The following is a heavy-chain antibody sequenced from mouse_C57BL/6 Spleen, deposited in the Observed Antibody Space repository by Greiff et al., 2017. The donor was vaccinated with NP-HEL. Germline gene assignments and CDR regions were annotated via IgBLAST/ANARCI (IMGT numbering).Heavy chain of an antibody. V-gene: IGHV5-17*01. J-gene: IGHJ1*03. D-gene: IGHD4-1*01. CDR3: ARRGGNWDSRYWYFDV. CDR2: ISSGSSTI. CDR1: GFTFSDYG. Sequence: EVQGVESGGGLVKPGGSLKLSCAASGFTFSDYGMHWVRQAPEKGLEWVAYISSGSSTIYYADTVKGRFTISRDNAKNTLFLQMTSLRSEDTAMYYCARRGGNWDSRYWYFDVWGTGTTVTVSS.